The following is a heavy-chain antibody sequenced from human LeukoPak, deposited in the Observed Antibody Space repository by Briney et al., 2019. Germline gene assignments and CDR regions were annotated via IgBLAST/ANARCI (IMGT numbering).Heavy chain of an antibody. V-gene: IGHV5-51*01. CDR2: IYPGDSDT. J-gene: IGHJ5*02. CDR3: ARGTIAAAGTGWFDP. CDR1: GYSFTSYW. Sequence: GESLNISCKGSGYSFTSYWIAWVRQLPGKGLEWMGIIYPGDSDTRYSPSFQGQVTISADKSISTAYLQWSSLKASDTAMYYCARGTIAAAGTGWFDPWGQGTLVTVSS. D-gene: IGHD6-13*01.